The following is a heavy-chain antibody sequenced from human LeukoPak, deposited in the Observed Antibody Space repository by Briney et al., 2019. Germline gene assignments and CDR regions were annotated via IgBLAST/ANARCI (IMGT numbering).Heavy chain of an antibody. V-gene: IGHV4-34*01. D-gene: IGHD6-6*01. J-gene: IGHJ3*02. CDR3: AREYTTSSTAFDI. CDR2: INHSGST. Sequence: SETLSLTCAVYGGSFSGHYWSWIRQPPGKGLEWIGEINHSGSTNYNPPLKSRVTISIDTSKNQFSLKLSSVAAADTAVYFCAREYTTSSTAFDIWGQGTMVTVSS. CDR1: GGSFSGHY.